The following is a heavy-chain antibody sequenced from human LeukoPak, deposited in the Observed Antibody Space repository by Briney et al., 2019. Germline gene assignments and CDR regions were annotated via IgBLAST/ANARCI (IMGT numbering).Heavy chain of an antibody. D-gene: IGHD2-15*01. CDR1: GYTFTSYA. V-gene: IGHV1-3*01. CDR3: AREAVATQYYFDY. J-gene: IGHJ4*02. CDR2: INAGNGNT. Sequence: GASVKVSCKASGYTFTSYAMHWVRQAPGQRLEWMGWINAGNGNTKYSQKFQGRVTITRDTSASTAYMELSRLRPDDTALYYCAREAVATQYYFDYWGQGSLVTVSS.